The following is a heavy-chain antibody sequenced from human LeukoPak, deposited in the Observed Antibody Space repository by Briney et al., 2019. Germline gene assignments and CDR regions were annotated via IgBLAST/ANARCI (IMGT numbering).Heavy chain of an antibody. V-gene: IGHV4-59*01. Sequence: SETLSLTCTVSGGSISSYYWSWIRQPPGKGLEWIGYIYYSGSTNYNPSLKSRVAISVDTSKNQFSLKLSSVTAADTAVYYCARVRDTAMGQGGLGFDPWGQGTLVTVSS. D-gene: IGHD5-18*01. J-gene: IGHJ5*02. CDR3: ARVRDTAMGQGGLGFDP. CDR2: IYYSGST. CDR1: GGSISSYY.